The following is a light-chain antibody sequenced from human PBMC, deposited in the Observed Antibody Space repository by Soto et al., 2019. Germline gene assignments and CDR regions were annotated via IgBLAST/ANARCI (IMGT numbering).Light chain of an antibody. CDR3: QSYDSSLSASV. CDR2: GNN. CDR1: SSNIGAGYN. J-gene: IGLJ1*01. Sequence: QSVLTQPPSVSGAPGQRVTISCTGSSSNIGAGYNVHWYQQLPGTAPKLLIYGNNNRPSGVPDRFSGSKSGISASLAITGLQAEDEADYYCQSYDSSLSASVFGTGTKVTVL. V-gene: IGLV1-40*01.